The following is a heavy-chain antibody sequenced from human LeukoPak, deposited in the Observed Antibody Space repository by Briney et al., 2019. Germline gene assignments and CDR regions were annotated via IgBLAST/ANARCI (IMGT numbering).Heavy chain of an antibody. V-gene: IGHV1-3*01. CDR1: GYTFTSYA. D-gene: IGHD3-22*01. J-gene: IGHJ4*02. CDR3: ARDQYYYDSSGYFSY. Sequence: ASVKVSCKASGYTFTSYAMHWVRQAPGQRLEWMGWINAGNGNTKYSQKFQGRVTITRDTSASTAYMELSSLRSEDTAVYYCARDQYYYDSSGYFSYWGQGTLVTVSS. CDR2: INAGNGNT.